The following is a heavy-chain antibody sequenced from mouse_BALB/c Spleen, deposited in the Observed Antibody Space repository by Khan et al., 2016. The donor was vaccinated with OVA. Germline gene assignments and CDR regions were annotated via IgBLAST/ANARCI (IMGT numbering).Heavy chain of an antibody. CDR2: ITVTSDNSGA. CDR3: SSGGSYYGTPFDY. V-gene: IGHV13-2*02. J-gene: IGHJ2*01. Sequence: VQLVESGGGLVRPGNSLKLSCVTSGFTFSYYRMHWLRQFPGKRLEWIAVITVTSDNSGANYAESVKARFTISTDDSNSSVYLQMNRLREEDTATYYCSSGGSYYGTPFDYWGQGTTLTVSS. CDR1: GFTFSYYR. D-gene: IGHD1-1*01.